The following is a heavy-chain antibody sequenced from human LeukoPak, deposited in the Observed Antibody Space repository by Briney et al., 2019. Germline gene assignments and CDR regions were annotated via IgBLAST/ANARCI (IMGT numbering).Heavy chain of an antibody. J-gene: IGHJ4*02. CDR3: AKAGGSSAYNHYDY. V-gene: IGHV3-23*01. Sequence: SVRGRFTISRENAETSLYLQMSSLRAEDTAVYYCAKAGGSSAYNHYDYWGQGTLVTVSS. D-gene: IGHD3-22*01.